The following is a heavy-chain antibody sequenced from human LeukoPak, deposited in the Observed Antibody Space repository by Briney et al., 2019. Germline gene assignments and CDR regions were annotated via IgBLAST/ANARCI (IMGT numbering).Heavy chain of an antibody. CDR3: ALAYYYDSSGTFDY. D-gene: IGHD3-22*01. Sequence: SETPSLTCAVYGGSFSGYYWSWIRQPPGKGLEWIGEINHSGSTNYNPSLKSRVTISVDTSKNQFSLKLSSVTAADTAVYYCALAYYYDSSGTFDYWGQGTLVTVSS. J-gene: IGHJ4*02. V-gene: IGHV4-34*01. CDR1: GGSFSGYY. CDR2: INHSGST.